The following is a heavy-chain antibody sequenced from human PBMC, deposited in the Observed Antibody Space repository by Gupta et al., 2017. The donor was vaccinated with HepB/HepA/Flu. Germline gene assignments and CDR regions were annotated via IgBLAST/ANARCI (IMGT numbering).Heavy chain of an antibody. CDR1: GGSVSSGSYY. CDR3: ARGGGDIVVVPAAMGTRYFDY. J-gene: IGHJ4*02. V-gene: IGHV4-61*01. CDR2: IYYSGST. Sequence: QVQLQESGPGLVKPSETLSLTCTVSGGSVSSGSYYWSWIRQPPGTGLEWIGYIYYSGSTNYNPSLKSRVTISVDTPKNQFSLKLSSVTAADTAVYYCARGGGDIVVVPAAMGTRYFDYWGQGTLVTVSS. D-gene: IGHD2-2*01.